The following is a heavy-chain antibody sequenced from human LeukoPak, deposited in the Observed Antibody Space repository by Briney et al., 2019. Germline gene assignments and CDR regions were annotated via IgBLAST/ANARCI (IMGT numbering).Heavy chain of an antibody. CDR1: GFTFSSYW. D-gene: IGHD3-22*01. CDR3: ARVGITMIVVVTQANDAFDI. CDR2: IKQDGSEK. Sequence: GGSLRLSCAASGFTFSSYWMSWVRQAPGKGLEWVANIKQDGSEKYYVGSVKGRFTISRDNAKNPLYLQLNSLRAEDTAVYYCARVGITMIVVVTQANDAFDIWGQGTMVTVSS. V-gene: IGHV3-7*01. J-gene: IGHJ3*02.